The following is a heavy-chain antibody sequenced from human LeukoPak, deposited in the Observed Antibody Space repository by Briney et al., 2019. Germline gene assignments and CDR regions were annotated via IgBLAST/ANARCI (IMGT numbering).Heavy chain of an antibody. Sequence: SETLSLTCTVSGGSISSYYWSWIRQPAGKGLEWIGRTYTSGSTNYNPSLKSRVTMSLDTSKHQFYLKLSSVTAADTAVYYCARDCPRYGSGSQNYYYYYVMDVWGQGTTVTVSS. J-gene: IGHJ6*02. V-gene: IGHV4-4*07. CDR2: TYTSGST. CDR3: ARDCPRYGSGSQNYYYYYVMDV. CDR1: GGSISSYY. D-gene: IGHD3-10*01.